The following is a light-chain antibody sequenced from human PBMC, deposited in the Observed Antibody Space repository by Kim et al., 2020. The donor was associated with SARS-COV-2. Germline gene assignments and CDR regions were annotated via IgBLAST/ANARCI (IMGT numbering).Light chain of an antibody. J-gene: IGLJ2*01. V-gene: IGLV3-19*01. Sequence: RITCQGDSLRSYYATWYQQKPGQAPKVVIYGKDNRPSGVPDRFSGTSSGNTAYLTITGTQAGDEADYYCNSRDSNDYVVFGGGTKVTVL. CDR3: NSRDSNDYVV. CDR2: GKD. CDR1: SLRSYY.